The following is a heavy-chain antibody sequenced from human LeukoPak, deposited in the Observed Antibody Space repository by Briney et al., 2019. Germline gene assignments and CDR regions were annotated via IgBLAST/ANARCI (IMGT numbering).Heavy chain of an antibody. J-gene: IGHJ4*02. CDR2: ISSSSSYI. D-gene: IGHD5-12*01. CDR3: ARDRGLYSGYAY. CDR1: GFTFSSYS. Sequence: PGGSLRLSCAASGFTFSSYSMNWVRQAPGKGLEWVSSISSSSSYIYYADSVKGRFTISRDNAKNSLYLQMNSLRAEDTAVYYCARDRGLYSGYAYWGQGTLVTVSS. V-gene: IGHV3-21*01.